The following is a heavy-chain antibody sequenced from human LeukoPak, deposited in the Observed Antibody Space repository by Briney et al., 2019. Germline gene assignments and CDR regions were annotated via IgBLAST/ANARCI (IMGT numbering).Heavy chain of an antibody. Sequence: SETLSLTCTASGGSISSSNWWSWVRQPPGKGLEWIGEIYHSGSTNYNPSLKSRVTISVDKSKNQFSLKLSSVTAADTAVYYCARDGGRYSSGWRKDFDYWGQGTLVTVSS. CDR1: GGSISSSNW. CDR3: ARDGGRYSSGWRKDFDY. V-gene: IGHV4-4*02. CDR2: IYHSGST. J-gene: IGHJ4*02. D-gene: IGHD6-19*01.